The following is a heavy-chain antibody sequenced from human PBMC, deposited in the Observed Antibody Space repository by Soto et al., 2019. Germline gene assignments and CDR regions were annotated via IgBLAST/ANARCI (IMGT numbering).Heavy chain of an antibody. Sequence: GGSLRLSCAASGFPFSSYGMHWVRQAPGKGLEWVAVIWYDGSNKYYVDSVKGRFTISRDNAKNSLYLQMNSLRAEDTAVYYCARFYYDSSGYLPSPYYYYYGMDVWGQGTTVTVSS. V-gene: IGHV3-33*03. J-gene: IGHJ6*02. CDR1: GFPFSSYG. D-gene: IGHD3-22*01. CDR2: IWYDGSNK. CDR3: ARFYYDSSGYLPSPYYYYYGMDV.